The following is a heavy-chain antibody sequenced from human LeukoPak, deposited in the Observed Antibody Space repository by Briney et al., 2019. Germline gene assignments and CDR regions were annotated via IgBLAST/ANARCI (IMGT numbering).Heavy chain of an antibody. Sequence: PGRSLRLSCAAAGFTFSDYYMSWIRQAPGKGLEWVSYISSSSSYTNYADSVKGRFTISRDNAKNSLYLQMNSLRAEDTAVYYCARRVSSWVRYFDYWGQGTLVTVSS. CDR1: GFTFSDYY. J-gene: IGHJ4*02. D-gene: IGHD5-12*01. CDR2: ISSSSSYT. V-gene: IGHV3-11*03. CDR3: ARRVSSWVRYFDY.